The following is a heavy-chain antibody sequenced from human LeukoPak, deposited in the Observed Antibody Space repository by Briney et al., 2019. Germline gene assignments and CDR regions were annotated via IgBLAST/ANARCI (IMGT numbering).Heavy chain of an antibody. J-gene: IGHJ6*02. V-gene: IGHV3-33*08. CDR3: ARASYGYYYGMDV. Sequence: GRSLRLSCAASGFTFSSYGMHWVRQAPGKGLEWVAVIWYDGSNKYYADSVKGRFTISRDNSKNTLYLQMNSLRAEDTAVYYCARASYGYYYGMDVWGQGTTVTVSS. D-gene: IGHD4-17*01. CDR1: GFTFSSYG. CDR2: IWYDGSNK.